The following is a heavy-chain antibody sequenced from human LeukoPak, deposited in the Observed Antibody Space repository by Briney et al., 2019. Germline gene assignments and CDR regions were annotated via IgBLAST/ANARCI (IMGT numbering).Heavy chain of an antibody. J-gene: IGHJ2*01. CDR1: GFIFTRYV. Sequence: PGGSLRLSCGASGFIFTRYVMNWVRQSPGKGLEWVSAISGSGGYTYYADSVKGRFTISRDNSKNTLYLQMNSLRAEDTAVYYCAKDTASSWWYFDLWGRGTLVTVSS. V-gene: IGHV3-23*01. CDR2: ISGSGGYT. D-gene: IGHD5-18*01. CDR3: AKDTASSWWYFDL.